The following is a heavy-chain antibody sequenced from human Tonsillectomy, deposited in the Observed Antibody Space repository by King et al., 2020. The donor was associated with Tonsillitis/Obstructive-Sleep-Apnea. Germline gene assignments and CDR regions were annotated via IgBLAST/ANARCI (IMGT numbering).Heavy chain of an antibody. J-gene: IGHJ6*02. CDR2: FDPEDGET. D-gene: IGHD2-2*01. V-gene: IGHV1-24*01. CDR1: GYTLTELS. CDR3: ATPDIVVVPAAIRSLGSHYYYYGMDV. Sequence: QLVQSGAEVKKPGASVKVSCKVSGYTLTELSMHWVRQAPGKGLEWMGGFDPEDGETIYAQKFQGRVTMTEDTSTDTAYMELSSLRSEDTAVYYCATPDIVVVPAAIRSLGSHYYYYGMDVWGQGTTVTVSS.